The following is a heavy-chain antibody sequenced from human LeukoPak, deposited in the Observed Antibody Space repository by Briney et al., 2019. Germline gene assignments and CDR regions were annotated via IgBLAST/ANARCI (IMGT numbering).Heavy chain of an antibody. CDR1: GFTVSSNY. D-gene: IGHD1/OR15-1a*01. CDR3: AWNSRFDP. V-gene: IGHV3-53*01. CDR2: IYSGGST. Sequence: GGSLRLSCAASGFTVSSNYMSWVRQAPGKGLEWVSVIYSGGSTYYAESVKGRFTISRDNSKNTLYLQMNSLRAEDTAVYYGAWNSRFDPWGQGTLVTVSS. J-gene: IGHJ5*02.